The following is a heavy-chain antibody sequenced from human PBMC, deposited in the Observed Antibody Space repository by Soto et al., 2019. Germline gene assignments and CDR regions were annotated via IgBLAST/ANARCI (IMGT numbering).Heavy chain of an antibody. CDR2: ISYDGSNK. CDR3: AKDVGATSYFDY. CDR1: GFTFSSYG. J-gene: IGHJ4*02. Sequence: PGGSLRLSCAASGFTFSSYGMHWVRQAPGKGLEWVAVISYDGSNKYYADSVKGRFTISRDNSKNTLYLQMNSLRAEDTAMYYCAKDVGATSYFDYWGQGTLVTVSS. D-gene: IGHD1-26*01. V-gene: IGHV3-30*18.